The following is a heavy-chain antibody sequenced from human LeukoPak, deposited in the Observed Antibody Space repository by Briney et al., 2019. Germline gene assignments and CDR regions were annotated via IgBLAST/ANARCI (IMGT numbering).Heavy chain of an antibody. V-gene: IGHV3-23*01. CDR1: GFTFSSYA. Sequence: GGPLRLSCAASGFTFSSYAMSWGRQAPGKGLEWCSAISGGGGGTYYADSVKGQFTISRDNSKNTLYLQMHRLSAEDTAVYSCANHPNYYDSGGYSDYWGQGTLVTVSS. D-gene: IGHD3-22*01. J-gene: IGHJ4*02. CDR2: ISGGGGGT. CDR3: ANHPNYYDSGGYSDY.